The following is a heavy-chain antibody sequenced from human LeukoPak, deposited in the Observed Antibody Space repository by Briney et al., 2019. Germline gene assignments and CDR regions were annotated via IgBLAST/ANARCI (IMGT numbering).Heavy chain of an antibody. J-gene: IGHJ3*02. V-gene: IGHV1-69*05. CDR1: GGTFSNNNA. Sequence: ASVKVSCKASGGTFSNNNAITWVRRAPGEGREWVGGIIAAFGSGKYAQKFQGRVSITTDESTSTAYMELSSLRSEDTAVYYCALYTMFGVVQHAFDIWGQGTMVTVSS. D-gene: IGHD3-3*01. CDR3: ALYTMFGVVQHAFDI. CDR2: IIAAFGSG.